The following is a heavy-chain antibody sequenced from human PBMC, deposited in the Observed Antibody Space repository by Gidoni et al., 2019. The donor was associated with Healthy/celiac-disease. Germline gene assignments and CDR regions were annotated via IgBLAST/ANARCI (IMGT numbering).Heavy chain of an antibody. Sequence: QVQLVESGGGVVQPGRSLRLSFAASGFTSSSYGMHWVRQAPGKGLEWVAVISYDGSNKYYADSVKGRFTISRDNSKNTLYLQMNSLRAEDTAVYYCAKGGAGPFDYWGQGTLVTVSS. D-gene: IGHD1-26*01. V-gene: IGHV3-30*18. CDR2: ISYDGSNK. J-gene: IGHJ4*02. CDR3: AKGGAGPFDY. CDR1: GFTSSSYG.